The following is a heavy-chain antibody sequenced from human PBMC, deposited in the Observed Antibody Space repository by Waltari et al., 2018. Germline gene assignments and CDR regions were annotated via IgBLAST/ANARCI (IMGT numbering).Heavy chain of an antibody. J-gene: IGHJ2*01. CDR3: AKDSTPGYYDSSGYYLLGWYFDL. D-gene: IGHD3-22*01. Sequence: QVQLVESGGGVVQPGRSLRLSCAASGFPFSSSCMHWVRQAPGTVRQGVAVISNDGSNKHYADPVKGRFTISRDNSKNTLYLQMNSLRAEDTAVYYCAKDSTPGYYDSSGYYLLGWYFDLWGRGTLVTVSS. CDR2: ISNDGSNK. CDR1: GFPFSSSC. V-gene: IGHV3-30*18.